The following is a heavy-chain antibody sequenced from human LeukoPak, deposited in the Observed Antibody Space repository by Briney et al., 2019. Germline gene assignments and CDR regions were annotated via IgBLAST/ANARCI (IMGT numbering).Heavy chain of an antibody. D-gene: IGHD6-19*01. J-gene: IGHJ4*02. CDR3: TLSSGWYGGDY. V-gene: IGHV3-73*01. CDR1: GFTFSGCA. Sequence: GGSVRLSCAACGFTFSGCAMHWVRQAWGKGREGGGRIRSKANSYATAYAASVRGSFTISRDDSKNPAYLQMNSLKTEDTAVYYCTLSSGWYGGDYWGQGTLVTVSS. CDR2: IRSKANSYAT.